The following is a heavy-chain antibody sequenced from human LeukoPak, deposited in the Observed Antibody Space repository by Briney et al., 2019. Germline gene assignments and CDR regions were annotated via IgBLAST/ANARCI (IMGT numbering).Heavy chain of an antibody. D-gene: IGHD1-26*01. V-gene: IGHV4-4*08. J-gene: IGHJ4*02. CDR2: VYTRGST. Sequence: KASETLSLTCTVSGGFISSYYWSWIRQPPGKGLEWIGYVYTRGSTNFNPSLNSRVTISVDTSKTQFSLRLTSVTAADTAVYYCASIPSKWEPPDCWGQGTLVTVSS. CDR3: ASIPSKWEPPDC. CDR1: GGFISSYY.